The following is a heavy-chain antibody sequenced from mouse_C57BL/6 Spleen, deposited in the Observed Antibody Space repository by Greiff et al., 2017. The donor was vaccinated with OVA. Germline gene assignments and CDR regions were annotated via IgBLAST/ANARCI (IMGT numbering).Heavy chain of an antibody. J-gene: IGHJ2*01. CDR2: IDPETGGP. Sequence: QVQLQQSGAELVRPGASVTLSCKASGYTFTDYEMHWVKQTPVHGLEWIGAIDPETGGPAYNQKFKGKAILTADKSSSTAYMELRSLTSEDSAVYYCTRHYYGSSYGYWGQGTTLTVSS. CDR3: TRHYYGSSYGY. D-gene: IGHD1-1*01. V-gene: IGHV1-15*01. CDR1: GYTFTDYE.